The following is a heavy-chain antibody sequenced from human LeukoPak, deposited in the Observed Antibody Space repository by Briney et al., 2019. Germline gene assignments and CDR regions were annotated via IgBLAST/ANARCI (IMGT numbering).Heavy chain of an antibody. CDR2: IWYDGSNK. CDR1: GFTFSSYG. D-gene: IGHD6-6*01. V-gene: IGHV3-33*01. Sequence: GGSLRLSCAASGFTFSSYGMHWVRQAPGKGLGGVAVIWYDGSNKYNADSVKGRFTIYRDNSKNTLYLQMSSLRAEDTAVYYCARPYRASSSMGYFDYWGQGTLVTVSS. CDR3: ARPYRASSSMGYFDY. J-gene: IGHJ4*02.